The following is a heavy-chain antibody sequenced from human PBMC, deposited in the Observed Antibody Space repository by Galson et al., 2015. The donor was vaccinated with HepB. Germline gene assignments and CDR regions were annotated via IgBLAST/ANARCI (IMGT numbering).Heavy chain of an antibody. J-gene: IGHJ6*03. V-gene: IGHV1-2*06. CDR1: GYTFTGYY. D-gene: IGHD3-10*01. CDR3: ARDVVYGSGSPGPYYYYYYMDV. Sequence: SVKVSCKASGYTFTGYYMHWVRQAPGQGLEWMGRINPNSGGTNYAQKFQGRVTMTRDTSISTAYMELSRLRSDDTAVYYCARDVVYGSGSPGPYYYYYYMDVWGKGTTVTVSS. CDR2: INPNSGGT.